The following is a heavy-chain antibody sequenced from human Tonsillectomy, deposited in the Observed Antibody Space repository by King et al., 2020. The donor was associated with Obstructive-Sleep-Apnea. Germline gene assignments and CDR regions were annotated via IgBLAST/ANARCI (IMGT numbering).Heavy chain of an antibody. CDR1: GGSISGYY. V-gene: IGHV4-59*01. D-gene: IGHD3-10*01. CDR2: MYYTWST. Sequence: QLQESGPGLVKPSETLSLTCTVSGGSISGYYLSWIRQPPGKGLEWIWSMYYTWSTIYNPSLKSRVTISLDTSKNQFSLKRSSVTAADTAVYYCARFGFGELWSWFDPWGQGTLVTVSS. CDR3: ARFGFGELWSWFDP. J-gene: IGHJ5*02.